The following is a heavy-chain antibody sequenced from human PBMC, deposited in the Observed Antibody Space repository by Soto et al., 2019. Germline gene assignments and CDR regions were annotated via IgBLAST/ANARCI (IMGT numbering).Heavy chain of an antibody. CDR2: ISYDGSNK. V-gene: IGHV3-30*18. CDR3: AKMPHYSPRSGYDGGFDY. D-gene: IGHD5-12*01. Sequence: QVQLVESGGGVVQPGRSLRLSCAASGFTFSSYGMHWVRQAPGKGLEWVAVISYDGSNKYYADSVKGRFTISRDNSKNTLYLQMNSLRAEDTAVYYCAKMPHYSPRSGYDGGFDYWGQGTLVTVSS. J-gene: IGHJ4*02. CDR1: GFTFSSYG.